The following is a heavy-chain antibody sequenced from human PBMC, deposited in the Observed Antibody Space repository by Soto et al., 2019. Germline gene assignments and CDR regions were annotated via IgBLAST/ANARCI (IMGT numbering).Heavy chain of an antibody. V-gene: IGHV3-74*01. Sequence: EVQLVESGGGLVQPGGSLRLSCAASGFTFSSYWMHWVRQAPGKGLEWVSRINEDGRRTSYADSGKGRFTISRDNAKNTLYPQMKSLRDDHTPIYYCARRHRPSYTSIYWGQGTLITVSS. CDR1: GFTFSSYW. CDR2: INEDGRRT. D-gene: IGHD4-4*01. J-gene: IGHJ4*02. CDR3: ARRHRPSYTSIY.